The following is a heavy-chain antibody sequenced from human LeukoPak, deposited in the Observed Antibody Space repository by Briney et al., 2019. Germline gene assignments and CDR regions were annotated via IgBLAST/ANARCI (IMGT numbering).Heavy chain of an antibody. J-gene: IGHJ6*03. D-gene: IGHD1-26*01. V-gene: IGHV3-21*01. CDR1: GFTFSNYN. CDR2: ITSSSSYI. Sequence: TPGGSLRLSCAASGFTFSNYNMNWVRQAPGKGLEWVSSITSSSSYIYYADSVKGRFTISRDNAKSSLYLQMNSLRDEDTAVYYCARDPYSGNYGDYYYYYMDVWGKGTTVTISS. CDR3: ARDPYSGNYGDYYYYYMDV.